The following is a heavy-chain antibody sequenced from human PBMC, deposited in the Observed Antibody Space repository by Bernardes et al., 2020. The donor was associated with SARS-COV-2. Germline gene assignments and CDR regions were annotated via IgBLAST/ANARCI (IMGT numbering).Heavy chain of an antibody. V-gene: IGHV3-30*03. Sequence: GGSLRLSCAASGFTFSSYGMHWVRQAPGKGLEWVAVISYDGSNKYYADSVKGRFTISRDNSKNTLYLQMNSLRAEDTAVYYCARDPKYYDILTGYLVGAYYYYGMDVWGQGTTVTVSS. D-gene: IGHD3-9*01. CDR3: ARDPKYYDILTGYLVGAYYYYGMDV. J-gene: IGHJ6*02. CDR1: GFTFSSYG. CDR2: ISYDGSNK.